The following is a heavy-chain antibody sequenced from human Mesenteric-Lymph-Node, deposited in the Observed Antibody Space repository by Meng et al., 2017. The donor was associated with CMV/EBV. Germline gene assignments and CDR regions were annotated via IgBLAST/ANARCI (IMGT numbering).Heavy chain of an antibody. J-gene: IGHJ4*02. D-gene: IGHD3-10*01. CDR3: AHRRLYGSGTYYIY. CDR2: IYWDDDK. V-gene: IGHV2-5*02. Sequence: FSGFSLSTTGVGLGWIRQPPGKALEWLALIYWDDDKRYSPSLKSRLTIAKDTSKNQVVLTMTNMDPVDTATYYCAHRRLYGSGTYYIYWGQGTLVTVSS. CDR1: GFSLSTTGVG.